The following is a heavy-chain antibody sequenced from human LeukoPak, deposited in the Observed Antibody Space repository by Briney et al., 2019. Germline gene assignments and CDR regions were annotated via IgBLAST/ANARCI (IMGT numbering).Heavy chain of an antibody. D-gene: IGHD3-3*01. J-gene: IGHJ4*02. Sequence: GGSLRLSCAASGFTFSHYSMHWVRQAPGKGLEYVSAINSNGDDTYYTNSVKGRFTISRDNSKNTLYLQMGSLRAEDMAVYYCARASRITIFGVVIMGSYYFDYWGQGTLVTVSS. V-gene: IGHV3-64*01. CDR3: ARASRITIFGVVIMGSYYFDY. CDR1: GFTFSHYS. CDR2: INSNGDDT.